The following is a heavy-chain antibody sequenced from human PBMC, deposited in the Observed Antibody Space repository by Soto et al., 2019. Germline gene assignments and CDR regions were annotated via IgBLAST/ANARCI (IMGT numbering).Heavy chain of an antibody. CDR2: IYYSGNT. V-gene: IGHV4-30-4*01. D-gene: IGHD6-6*01. CDR3: ARGAYTTSSSSFGY. CDR1: GGSVSSGTYY. Sequence: QVQLQESGPGLVKPSQTLSLTCTVSGGSVSSGTYYWTWIRQPPGKGLEWIVYIYYSGNTYYNPSLESRVTKSVDTSPNQFSLKLCSVTAADTAVYYCARGAYTTSSSSFGYWGQGTLVTVCS. J-gene: IGHJ4*02.